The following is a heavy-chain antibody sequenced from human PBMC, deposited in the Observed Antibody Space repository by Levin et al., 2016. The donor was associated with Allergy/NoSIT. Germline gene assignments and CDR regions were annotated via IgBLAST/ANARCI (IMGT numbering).Heavy chain of an antibody. J-gene: IGHJ4*02. Sequence: GESLKISCAASGFSFSGDAMSWVRQAPGKGLEWVSGISGSGDRTYYADSVKGRFSISRDDSRNTLYLQMNSLRVDDTAVYYCAKRDVGNSGPFDSWGQGTLVTVSS. CDR3: AKRDVGNSGPFDS. CDR1: GFSFSGDA. D-gene: IGHD2/OR15-2a*01. V-gene: IGHV3-23*01. CDR2: ISGSGDRT.